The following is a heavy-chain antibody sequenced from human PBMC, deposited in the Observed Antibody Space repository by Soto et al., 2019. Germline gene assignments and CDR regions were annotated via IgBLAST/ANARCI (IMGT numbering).Heavy chain of an antibody. CDR2: IAYDGNEK. D-gene: IGHD1-26*01. CDR1: GFTFKTHA. J-gene: IGHJ6*02. Sequence: QVQLVESGGGGVQPGTSLRLSCAASGFTFKTHAMHWVRQAPGKGLEWMAVIAYDGNEKFYADSVKGRFNISRDNSKNALNLQINTLRNEDRAVYYCGKDVGDYVPYYYGVDAWGQGTKVTVSS. V-gene: IGHV3-30*18. CDR3: GKDVGDYVPYYYGVDA.